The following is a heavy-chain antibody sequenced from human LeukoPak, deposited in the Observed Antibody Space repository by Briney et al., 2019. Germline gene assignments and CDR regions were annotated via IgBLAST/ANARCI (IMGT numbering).Heavy chain of an antibody. Sequence: GRSLRLSCAASGFTFSSYAMHRVRQAPGKGLEWVAVISYDGSNKYYADSVKGRFTISRDNSKNTLYLQMNSLRAEDTAVYYCERPDPYDSSGYYSHRDDYWGQGTLVTVS. CDR2: ISYDGSNK. CDR3: ERPDPYDSSGYYSHRDDY. V-gene: IGHV3-30*04. J-gene: IGHJ4*02. CDR1: GFTFSSYA. D-gene: IGHD3-22*01.